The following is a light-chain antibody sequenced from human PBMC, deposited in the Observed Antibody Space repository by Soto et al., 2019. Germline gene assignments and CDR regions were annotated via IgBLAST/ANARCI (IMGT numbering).Light chain of an antibody. CDR1: SSDVGGYKY. Sequence: QSVRTQPASVSGSPGQSIAISCTGTSSDVGGYKYVSWYQQHPGKAPKLMIYDVSNRPSGVSDRFSGSKSGNTASLTISGLQSEDEADYYRTSYTSISTYVFGTGTKVTV. V-gene: IGLV2-14*01. CDR2: DVS. J-gene: IGLJ1*01. CDR3: TSYTSISTYV.